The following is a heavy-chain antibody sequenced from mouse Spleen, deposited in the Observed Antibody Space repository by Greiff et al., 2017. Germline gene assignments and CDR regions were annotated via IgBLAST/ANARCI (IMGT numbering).Heavy chain of an antibody. J-gene: IGHJ4*01. D-gene: IGHD2-12*01. CDR1: GYTFTDYE. Sequence: QVQLKESGAELVRPGASVTLSCKASGYTFTDYEMHWVKQTPVHGLEWIGAIDPETGGTAYNQKFKGKAILTADKSSSTAYMELRSLTSEDSAVYYCTIYSYYRDAMDYWGQGTSVTVSS. V-gene: IGHV1-15*01. CDR3: TIYSYYRDAMDY. CDR2: IDPETGGT.